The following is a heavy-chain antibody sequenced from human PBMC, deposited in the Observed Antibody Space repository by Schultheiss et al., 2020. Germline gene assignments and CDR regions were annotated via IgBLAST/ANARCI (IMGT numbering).Heavy chain of an antibody. V-gene: IGHV3-30-3*01. D-gene: IGHD3-3*01. CDR2: ISYDGSNK. Sequence: WGSLRLPCAASGFTFSSYAMHWVRQAPGKGLEWVAVISYDGSNKYYADSVKGRFTISRDNSKNTLYLQMNSLKTEDTAVYYCTTAAYDFWSGRLLYYFDYWGQGTLVTVSS. J-gene: IGHJ4*02. CDR3: TTAAYDFWSGRLLYYFDY. CDR1: GFTFSSYA.